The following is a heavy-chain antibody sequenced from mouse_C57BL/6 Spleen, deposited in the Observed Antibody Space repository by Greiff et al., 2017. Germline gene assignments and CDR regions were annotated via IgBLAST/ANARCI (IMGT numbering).Heavy chain of an antibody. Sequence: QVQLQQPGAELVKPGASVKMSCKASGYTFTSYWITWVKQRPGQGLEWIGDIYPGSGSTNYNEKFKSKATLTVDTSSSTAYMQLSSLTSEDSAVYYCARRGLDYDGAYWCQGTLVTVSA. J-gene: IGHJ3*01. D-gene: IGHD2-4*01. CDR3: ARRGLDYDGAY. CDR2: IYPGSGST. CDR1: GYTFTSYW. V-gene: IGHV1-55*01.